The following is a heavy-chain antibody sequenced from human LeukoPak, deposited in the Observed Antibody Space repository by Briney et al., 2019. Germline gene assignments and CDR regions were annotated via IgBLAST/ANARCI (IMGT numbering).Heavy chain of an antibody. Sequence: SVTVSCKTSGFTFTRSAIQWVRQARGQRLEWIGWIFVGSGSTDYAQKFQERVTITRDMSTSTAYIELSSLTSEDTAVYYCATDNDYSVQQWLPRGAYWGQGTLVTVSS. CDR3: ATDNDYSVQQWLPRGAY. J-gene: IGHJ4*02. V-gene: IGHV1-58*02. CDR1: GFTFTRSA. D-gene: IGHD4-11*01. CDR2: IFVGSGST.